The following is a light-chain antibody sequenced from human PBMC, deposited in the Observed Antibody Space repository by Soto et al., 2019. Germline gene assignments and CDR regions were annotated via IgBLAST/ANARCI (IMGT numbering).Light chain of an antibody. CDR1: QTITTN. V-gene: IGKV3-15*01. CDR2: GAS. Sequence: EIVMTQSPATLSVSTGERATLSCRASQTITTNLAWYQLKPGQAPRLLIYGASTRATGIPARFSGSGSGTEFTLTISSLQSEDFAVYYCQQYNNLPLTFGGGTKVDIK. CDR3: QQYNNLPLT. J-gene: IGKJ4*01.